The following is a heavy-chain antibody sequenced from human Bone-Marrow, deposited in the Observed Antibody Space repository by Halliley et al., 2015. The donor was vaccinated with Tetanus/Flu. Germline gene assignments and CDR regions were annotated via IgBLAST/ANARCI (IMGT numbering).Heavy chain of an antibody. CDR1: GFTFSSHP. J-gene: IGHJ6*02. D-gene: IGHD3-10*01. CDR2: ISKNGFEK. V-gene: IGHV3-30-3*01. CDR3: ARDLARDLYYGMDV. Sequence: AASGFTFSSHPMHWVRQAPGKGLEWVAVISKNGFEKNYADSVKGRFTISRDNSKNVLYVQMNSLRPEDTAIYFCARDLARDLYYGMDVWGQGTTVTVSS.